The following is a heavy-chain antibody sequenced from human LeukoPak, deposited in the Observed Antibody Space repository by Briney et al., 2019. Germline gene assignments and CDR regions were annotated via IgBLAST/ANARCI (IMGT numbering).Heavy chain of an antibody. CDR3: ARSLLAPGGNSLAFDI. V-gene: IGHV1-2*02. J-gene: IGHJ3*02. Sequence: ASVKVSCKASGYTFTGYYMHWVRQAPGQGLEWMGWINPNSGGTNYAQKFQGRVTMTRDTSISTAYLQWSSLKASDTAMYYCARSLLAPGGNSLAFDIWGQGTMVTVSS. CDR2: INPNSGGT. D-gene: IGHD4-23*01. CDR1: GYTFTGYY.